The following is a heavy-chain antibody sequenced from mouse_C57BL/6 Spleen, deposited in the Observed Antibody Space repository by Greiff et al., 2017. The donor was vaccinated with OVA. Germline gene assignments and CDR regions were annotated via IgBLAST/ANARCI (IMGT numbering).Heavy chain of an antibody. V-gene: IGHV1-76*01. CDR3: ARDRFYSFDY. Sequence: QVQLQQSGAELVRPGASVKLSCKASGYTFTDYYINWVKQRPGQGLEWIARIYPGSGNTYYNEKFKGKATLTAEKSSSTAYMQLSSLTSEDSAVYFCARDRFYSFDYWGQGTTLTVSS. D-gene: IGHD3-2*01. CDR1: GYTFTDYY. J-gene: IGHJ2*01. CDR2: IYPGSGNT.